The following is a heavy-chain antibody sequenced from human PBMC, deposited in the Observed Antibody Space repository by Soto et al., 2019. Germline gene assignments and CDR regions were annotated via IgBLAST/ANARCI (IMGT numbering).Heavy chain of an antibody. CDR2: ISSRSDI. CDR3: AREYTAWPLAYGLDV. D-gene: IGHD2-2*02. CDR1: GFTFSTYS. V-gene: IGHV3-21*01. Sequence: GGFLRLSCVGSGFTFSTYSINWVRQAPGKGLEWVSSISSRSDIYYADSVKGRFTISRDNAKNSVSLQMNSLRAEDTAVYYCAREYTAWPLAYGLDVWGQGTTVTVSS. J-gene: IGHJ6*02.